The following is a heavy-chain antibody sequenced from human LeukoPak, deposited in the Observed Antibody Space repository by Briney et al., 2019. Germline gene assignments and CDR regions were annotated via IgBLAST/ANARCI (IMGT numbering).Heavy chain of an antibody. J-gene: IGHJ3*02. D-gene: IGHD4-23*01. CDR1: GYTFTDYY. CDR2: VDHEDGET. Sequence: ASVKVSCKVSGYTFTDYYMHWVQQAPGKGLEWMGLVDHEDGETIYAEKFQGRVTITADTSTDTAYMELSSLRSEDTAVYYCATDRDYGGNPGADAFDIWGQGTMVTVSS. CDR3: ATDRDYGGNPGADAFDI. V-gene: IGHV1-69-2*01.